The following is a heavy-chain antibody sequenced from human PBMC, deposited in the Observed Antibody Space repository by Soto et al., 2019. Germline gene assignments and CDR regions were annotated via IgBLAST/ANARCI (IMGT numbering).Heavy chain of an antibody. CDR1: GGSISSYY. CDR3: ARDDKMYSDSTYGMDV. D-gene: IGHD3-22*01. CDR2: IYTSGST. V-gene: IGHV4-4*07. J-gene: IGHJ6*02. Sequence: SETLSLTCTVSGGSISSYYWSWIRQPAGKGLEWIGRIYTSGSTNYNPSLKSRVTMSVDTSKNQFSLKLSSVTAADTAVYYCARDDKMYSDSTYGMDVWGQGTTVTVSS.